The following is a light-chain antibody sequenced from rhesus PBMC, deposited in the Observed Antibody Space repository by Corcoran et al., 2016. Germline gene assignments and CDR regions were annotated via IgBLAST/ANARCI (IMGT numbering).Light chain of an antibody. CDR3: TNCYVIPT. CDR2: AAS. V-gene: IGKV1-25*02. J-gene: IGKJ1*01. CDR1: QDIRSN. Sequence: DIQMTQSPSSLSAPVGDTVTITCRASQDIRSNLAWYQQKPGKVPELLIYAASTLHRGVPSRYRCSGLGTDFTLTISSLTPEVVSTSSCTNCYVIPTFVQGPTVDIK.